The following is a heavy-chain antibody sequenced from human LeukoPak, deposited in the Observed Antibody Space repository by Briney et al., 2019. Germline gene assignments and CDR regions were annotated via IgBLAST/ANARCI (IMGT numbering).Heavy chain of an antibody. D-gene: IGHD3-16*02. CDR1: GGSISSGGYY. CDR2: IYYSGST. J-gene: IGHJ3*02. Sequence: XXCTVSGGSISSGGYYWSWIRQHPGKGLEWIGYIYYSGSTYYNPSLKSRVTISVDTSKNQFSLKLSSVTAADTAVYYCARVARGNYDYVWGSYRADAFDIWGQGTMVTVSS. CDR3: ARVARGNYDYVWGSYRADAFDI. V-gene: IGHV4-31*03.